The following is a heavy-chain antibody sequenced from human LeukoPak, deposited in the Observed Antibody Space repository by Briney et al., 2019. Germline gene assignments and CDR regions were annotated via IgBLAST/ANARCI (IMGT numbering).Heavy chain of an antibody. CDR1: GYTFTSYD. CDR3: AKDRSFGPPGYYVSGMDV. J-gene: IGHJ6*02. Sequence: ASVKVSCKASGYTFTSYDINWVRQATGQGLEWMGWMNPNSGNTGYAQKFQGRVTITRNTSISTAYMELNSLRAEDTALYYCAKDRSFGPPGYYVSGMDVWGQGTTVTVSS. CDR2: MNPNSGNT. D-gene: IGHD3-16*01. V-gene: IGHV1-8*03.